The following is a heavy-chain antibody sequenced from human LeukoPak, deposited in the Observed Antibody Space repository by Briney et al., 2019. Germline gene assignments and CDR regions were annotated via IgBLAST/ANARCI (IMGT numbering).Heavy chain of an antibody. CDR2: ISSSSSTI. J-gene: IGHJ3*02. V-gene: IGHV3-48*04. Sequence: PGGPLRLSCAASGFTFSSYSMNWVRQAPGKGLEWVSYISSSSSTIYYADSVKGRFTISRDNAKNSLYLQMNSLRAEDTAVYYCARDGGGNAFDIWGQGTMVTVSS. CDR1: GFTFSSYS. D-gene: IGHD3-16*01. CDR3: ARDGGGNAFDI.